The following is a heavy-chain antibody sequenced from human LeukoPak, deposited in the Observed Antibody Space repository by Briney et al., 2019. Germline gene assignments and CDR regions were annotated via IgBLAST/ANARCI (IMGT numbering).Heavy chain of an antibody. CDR3: ATTRSVKFDSGAYPR. CDR1: GFTFSDYG. Sequence: GGSLRLSCAASGFTFSDYGMHWVRQAPGKGLEWVAITSYEGSSNSYADSVKGRFTISRDNSKNTLYLQMHSLRAEDTAVYYCATTRSVKFDSGAYPRWGQGTLVTVSS. J-gene: IGHJ4*02. V-gene: IGHV3-30*03. CDR2: TSYEGSSN. D-gene: IGHD3-22*01.